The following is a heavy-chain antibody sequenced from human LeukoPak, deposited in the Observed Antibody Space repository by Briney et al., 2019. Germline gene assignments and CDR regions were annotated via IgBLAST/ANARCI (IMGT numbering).Heavy chain of an antibody. J-gene: IGHJ4*02. V-gene: IGHV1-2*02. CDR1: GYTFTGYH. Sequence: ASVKVSCKASGYTFTGYHLHWVRQAPGQGLEWMGWINPNSVGTNYAQKFQGRVTMTRDTSISTAYMELSRLRSDDTAVYYCARDPTTAAFDYWGQGTLVTVSS. D-gene: IGHD1-26*01. CDR2: INPNSVGT. CDR3: ARDPTTAAFDY.